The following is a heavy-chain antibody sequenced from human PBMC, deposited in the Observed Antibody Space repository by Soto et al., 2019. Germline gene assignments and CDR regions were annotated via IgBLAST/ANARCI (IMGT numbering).Heavy chain of an antibody. CDR2: ISGYNGNT. CDR3: SRFIMVGGWFDPNYCRGVDV. D-gene: IGHD6-19*01. CDR1: GYTFSNYG. Sequence: QVQLVQSGAEVKKPGASVTVSCKTSGYTFSNYGINWVRQAPGQGLEWMGWISGYNGNTNYAQTGQGRVTMTTDTSTGTVYMELRSLNSDDSAIYYCSRFIMVGGWFDPNYCRGVDVGGQGTTVTVSS. V-gene: IGHV1-18*01. J-gene: IGHJ6*02.